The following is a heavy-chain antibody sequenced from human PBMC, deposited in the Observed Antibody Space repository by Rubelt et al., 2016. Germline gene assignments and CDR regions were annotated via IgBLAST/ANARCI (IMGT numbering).Heavy chain of an antibody. CDR3: AGQGGIVPADY. D-gene: IGHD2-2*01. CDR2: IYYSGST. CDR1: GGSISSYY. Sequence: QVQLQESGPGLVKPSETLSLTCTVSGGSISSYYWSWIRQPPGKGLEWIGSIYYSGSTYYNPSLKSRVTISVDTSQNQFSLKLSSVADADTAVYYCAGQGGIVPADYWGQGTLVTVSS. V-gene: IGHV4-59*05. J-gene: IGHJ4*02.